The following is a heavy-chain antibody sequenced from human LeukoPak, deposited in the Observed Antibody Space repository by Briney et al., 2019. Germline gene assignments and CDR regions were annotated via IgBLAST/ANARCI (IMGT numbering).Heavy chain of an antibody. CDR3: ARTYYYGSGSPNWFDP. D-gene: IGHD3-10*01. V-gene: IGHV4-30-2*01. J-gene: IGHJ5*02. CDR2: IYHSGST. CDR1: GGSISSGDYY. Sequence: SQTLSLTCTVSGGSISSGDYYWSWIRQPPGKGLEWIGYIYHSGSTYYNPSLKSRVTISVDRSKNQFSLKLSSVTAADTAVYYCARTYYYGSGSPNWFDPWGQGTLVTVSS.